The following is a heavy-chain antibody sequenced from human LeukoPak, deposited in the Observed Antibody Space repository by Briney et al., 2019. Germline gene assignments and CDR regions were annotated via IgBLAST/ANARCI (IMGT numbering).Heavy chain of an antibody. CDR1: GFTFSSYS. Sequence: GGSLRLSCAASGFTFSSYSMNWVRQAPGKGLEWVSSISSSSSYIYYADSVKGRFTIPRDNAKNSLYLQMNSLRAEDTAVYYCARDRTSSWVSDYWGQGTLVTVSS. CDR3: ARDRTSSWVSDY. J-gene: IGHJ4*02. V-gene: IGHV3-21*01. CDR2: ISSSSSYI. D-gene: IGHD6-19*01.